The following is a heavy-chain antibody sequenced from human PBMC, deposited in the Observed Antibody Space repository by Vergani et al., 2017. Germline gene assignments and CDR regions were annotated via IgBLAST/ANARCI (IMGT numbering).Heavy chain of an antibody. CDR3: TKGSVYYHDSAGHGYDPYTGFDL. D-gene: IGHD5-12*01. CDR2: ISWNSGAV. Sequence: VQLVESGGGVVQPGGSLRLSCGASGFTFSNYGMHWVRQGPGKGLEWVSGISWNSGAVDYADSVRGRFTISRDNAKNSLFLEMNSLRFEDTAVYFCTKGSVYYHDSAGHGYDPYTGFDLWGQGTLVTVSS. V-gene: IGHV3-9*01. CDR1: GFTFSNYG. J-gene: IGHJ3*01.